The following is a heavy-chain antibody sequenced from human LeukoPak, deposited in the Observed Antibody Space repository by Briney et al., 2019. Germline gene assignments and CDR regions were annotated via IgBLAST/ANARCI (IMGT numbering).Heavy chain of an antibody. J-gene: IGHJ4*02. Sequence: GGSLRLSCAASGFTFSSYAMSWVRQAPGKGLEWVSAISGSGGSTYYADSVKGGFTISRDNSKNTLYLQINSLRAEDTAVYYCAXDRXYSSGWYSDHWGQGTLVTVSS. CDR2: ISGSGGST. D-gene: IGHD6-19*01. CDR1: GFTFSSYA. V-gene: IGHV3-23*01. CDR3: AXDRXYSSGWYSDH.